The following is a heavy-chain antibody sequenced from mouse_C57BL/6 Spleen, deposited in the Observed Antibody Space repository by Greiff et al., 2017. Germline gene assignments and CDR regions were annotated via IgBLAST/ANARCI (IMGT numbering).Heavy chain of an antibody. Sequence: VQLQQSGAELVRPGASVTLSCKASGYTFTDYEMHWVKQTPVHGLEWIGALDPETGGTAYNQKFKGKAILTADKSSSTAYMELRSLTSEDSAVYYCTTLYDRVSWFAYWGQGTLVTVSA. CDR2: LDPETGGT. D-gene: IGHD2-12*01. CDR1: GYTFTDYE. V-gene: IGHV1-15*01. J-gene: IGHJ3*01. CDR3: TTLYDRVSWFAY.